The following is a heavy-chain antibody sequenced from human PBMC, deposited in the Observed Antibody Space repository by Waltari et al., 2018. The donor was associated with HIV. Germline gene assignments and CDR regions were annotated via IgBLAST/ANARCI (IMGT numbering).Heavy chain of an antibody. Sequence: EVQLVESGGGLVKPGGSLRLSCAASGFTFSSYSMNWVRQAPGKGLEWVSSISSSSSYIYYADSVKGRFTISRDNAKNSLYLQMNSLRAEDTAVYYCARDAVTTSCFDYWGQGTLVTVSS. D-gene: IGHD4-17*01. J-gene: IGHJ4*02. CDR3: ARDAVTTSCFDY. V-gene: IGHV3-21*01. CDR1: GFTFSSYS. CDR2: ISSSSSYI.